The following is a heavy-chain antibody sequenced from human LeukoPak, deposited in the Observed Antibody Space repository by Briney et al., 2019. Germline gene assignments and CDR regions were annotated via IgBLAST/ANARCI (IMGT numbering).Heavy chain of an antibody. CDR3: AKDEWYCSSTSCSYFDY. V-gene: IGHV3-23*01. D-gene: IGHD2-2*01. J-gene: IGHJ4*02. Sequence: PGGSLRLSCAASGFTFSSYAMSWVRQAPGKGLEWVSAISGSGGSTYYADSVKGRFTISSDNSKNTLYLQMNSLRAEDTAVYYCAKDEWYCSSTSCSYFDYWGQGTLVTVSS. CDR2: ISGSGGST. CDR1: GFTFSSYA.